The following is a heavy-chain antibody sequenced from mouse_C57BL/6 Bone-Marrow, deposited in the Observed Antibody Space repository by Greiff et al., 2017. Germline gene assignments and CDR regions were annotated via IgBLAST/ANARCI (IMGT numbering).Heavy chain of an antibody. V-gene: IGHV1-59*01. CDR3: ARAYDGDSEFAY. Sequence: VQLQQPGAELVRPGTSVKLSCKASGYTFTSYWMHWVKQRPGQGLEWIGVIDPSDSYTNYNQKFKGKATLTVDTSSSTAYMQLSSLTSEDSAVYYCARAYDGDSEFAYGGQGTLVTVSA. CDR2: IDPSDSYT. D-gene: IGHD2-3*01. J-gene: IGHJ3*01. CDR1: GYTFTSYW.